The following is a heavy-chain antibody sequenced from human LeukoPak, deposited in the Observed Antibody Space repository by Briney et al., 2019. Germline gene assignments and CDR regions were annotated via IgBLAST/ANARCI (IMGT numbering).Heavy chain of an antibody. J-gene: IGHJ3*02. CDR2: MNPNSGNT. V-gene: IGHV1-8*01. CDR3: ARGKIVAAMGSLDI. D-gene: IGHD5-12*01. Sequence: ASVKVSCKDSGYTFTSYDLNWVRQATGQGLEWMGWMNPNSGNTGYAQKFQGRVTMTRNHSIRTAYTELSRLRSDGTAVYSVARGKIVAAMGSLDIWGQGTRVTVSS. CDR1: GYTFTSYD.